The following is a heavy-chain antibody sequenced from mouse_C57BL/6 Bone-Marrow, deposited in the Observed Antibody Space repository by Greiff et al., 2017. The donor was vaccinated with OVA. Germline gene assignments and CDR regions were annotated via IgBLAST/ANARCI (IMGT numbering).Heavy chain of an antibody. V-gene: IGHV1-64*01. Sequence: VQLQQPGAELVKPGASVKLSCKASGYTFTSYWMHWVKQRPGQGLEWIGMIHPNSGSTNYNEKFKSKATLTVDKSSSTAYMQLSSLTSEASAVYYCARWGNYSPWFAYCGHGTLVTVSA. CDR1: GYTFTSYW. CDR3: ARWGNYSPWFAY. D-gene: IGHD2-1*01. J-gene: IGHJ3*01. CDR2: IHPNSGST.